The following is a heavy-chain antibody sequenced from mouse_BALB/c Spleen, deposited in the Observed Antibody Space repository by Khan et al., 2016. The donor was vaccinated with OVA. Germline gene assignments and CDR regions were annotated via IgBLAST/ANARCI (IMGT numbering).Heavy chain of an antibody. V-gene: IGHV3-2*02. D-gene: IGHD2-3*01. CDR2: ISYSGST. CDR3: ARDGSRDNYAMDY. J-gene: IGHJ4*01. CDR1: GYSITSDYA. Sequence: EVQLQESGPGLVKPSQSLSLTCTVTGYSITSDYAWNWIRQFPENKLEWMGYISYSGSTNYNPAFKSRISITRDTSKNQFFMQLNSVTTEDTATYCCARDGSRDNYAMDYWGQGTSVTVSS.